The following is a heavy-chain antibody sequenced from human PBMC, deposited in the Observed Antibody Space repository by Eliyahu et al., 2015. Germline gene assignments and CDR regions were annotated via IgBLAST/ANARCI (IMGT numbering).Heavy chain of an antibody. CDR2: INSDGSST. J-gene: IGHJ5*02. D-gene: IGHD3-16*02. CDR3: ARDQGYDYIWGSYRWFDP. V-gene: IGHV3-74*01. CDR1: GFXFSXYX. Sequence: EVQLVESGGGLVQPGGSLRLSCAASGFXFSXYXMPWVRQAPGKGLVWVSRINSDGSSTSYADSVKGRFTISRDNAKNTLYLQMNSLRAEDTAVYYCARDQGYDYIWGSYRWFDPWGQGTLVTVSS.